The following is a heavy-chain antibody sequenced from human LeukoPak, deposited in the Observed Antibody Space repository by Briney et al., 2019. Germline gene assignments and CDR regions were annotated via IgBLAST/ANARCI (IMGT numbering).Heavy chain of an antibody. V-gene: IGHV3-33*01. CDR1: GFTFSSYG. D-gene: IGHD5-18*01. CDR2: IRYDGSNK. J-gene: IGHJ4*02. Sequence: GGSLRLSCAASGFTFSSYGMHWVRQAPGKGLEWVAVIRYDGSNKYYADSVKGRFTISRDNSKNTLYLQMNSLRAEDTAVYYCARDRGYSYGIVDYWGQGTLVTVSS. CDR3: ARDRGYSYGIVDY.